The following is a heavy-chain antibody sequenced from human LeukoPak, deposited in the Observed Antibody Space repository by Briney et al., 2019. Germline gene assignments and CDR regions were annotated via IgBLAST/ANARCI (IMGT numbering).Heavy chain of an antibody. D-gene: IGHD5-12*01. CDR3: AKEGRGYSGYDYKDY. Sequence: GGSLRLSSAASGVTFRSSAMSWVRQAPGKGLGSVSIISGSGGRTYYADSVKGRFTISRDNSKNTLYLQMNSLRAEDTAVYYCAKEGRGYSGYDYKDYWGQGTLVTVSS. V-gene: IGHV3-23*01. CDR1: GVTFRSSA. J-gene: IGHJ4*02. CDR2: ISGSGGRT.